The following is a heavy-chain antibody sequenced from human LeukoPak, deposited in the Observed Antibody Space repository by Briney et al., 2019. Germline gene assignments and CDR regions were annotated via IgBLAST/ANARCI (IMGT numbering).Heavy chain of an antibody. Sequence: ASVTVSCKASGFTFTSYYMHWVRQAPGQGLEWMGIINPSGSYTSYAQKFQGRVTMTRDTSTSTVYMELSSLRSEDTAVYYCARDNSGGSTWWFDPWGQGTLVTVSS. J-gene: IGHJ5*02. V-gene: IGHV1-46*01. CDR2: INPSGSYT. CDR3: ARDNSGGSTWWFDP. CDR1: GFTFTSYY. D-gene: IGHD2-15*01.